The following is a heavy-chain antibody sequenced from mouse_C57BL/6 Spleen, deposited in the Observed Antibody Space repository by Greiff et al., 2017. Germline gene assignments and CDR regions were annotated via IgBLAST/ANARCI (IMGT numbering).Heavy chain of an antibody. J-gene: IGHJ1*03. CDR2: IDPSDSYT. D-gene: IGHD1-3*01. CDR1: GYTFTSSW. Sequence: QVQLQQPGAELVMPGASVKLSCKASGYTFTSSWMHWVKQRPGQGLEWIGEIDPSDSYTNYNQKFKGKSTLPVDKSSSTAYMQLISLTSEDSAVYYCARRGQAPWYFDVWGTGTTVTVSS. V-gene: IGHV1-69*01. CDR3: ARRGQAPWYFDV.